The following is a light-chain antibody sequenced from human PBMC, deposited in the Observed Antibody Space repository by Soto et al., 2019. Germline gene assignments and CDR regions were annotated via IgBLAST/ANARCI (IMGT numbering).Light chain of an antibody. CDR2: DAS. J-gene: IGKJ1*01. CDR3: QHYDIYPWK. V-gene: IGKV1-5*01. Sequence: DIQMTQSPSTLSASVGDRVTITCRASQSISSWLAWYQQKPGKAPKLLIYDASNLESGVPSRFSGSGFGTEFTLTISSLQPADSATYYCQHYDIYPWKFGQGTKV. CDR1: QSISSW.